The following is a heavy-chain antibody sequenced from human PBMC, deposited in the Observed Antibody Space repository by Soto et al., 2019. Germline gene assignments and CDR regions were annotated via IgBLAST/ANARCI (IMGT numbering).Heavy chain of an antibody. D-gene: IGHD3-22*01. J-gene: IGHJ2*01. CDR1: GASINNNDYY. CDR2: VYYSGTT. V-gene: IGHV4-30-4*01. Sequence: SETLSLTCTVSGASINNNDYYWSWIRQTPGKGLEWIGYVYYSGTTDYIPSLKSRLSMSIDKSQNQFTLKLNSVTAADTATYYCARMSYFYDKWYFDLWGRGTLVTLSA. CDR3: ARMSYFYDKWYFDL.